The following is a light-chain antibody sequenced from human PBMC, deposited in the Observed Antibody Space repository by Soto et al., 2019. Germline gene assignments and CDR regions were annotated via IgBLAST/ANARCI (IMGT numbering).Light chain of an antibody. J-gene: IGLJ2*01. CDR1: SSNIGAGYD. CDR2: GNS. V-gene: IGLV1-40*01. CDR3: QSSDSSLSGSV. Sequence: QSVLTQPPSVSGAPGQRVTISCTGSSSNIGAGYDVHWYQHLPGTAPKLLIYGNSNRPSGVPDRFSGSQSGTSASLAITGLQAQDEAEYYCQSSDSSLSGSVFGGGTKLTVL.